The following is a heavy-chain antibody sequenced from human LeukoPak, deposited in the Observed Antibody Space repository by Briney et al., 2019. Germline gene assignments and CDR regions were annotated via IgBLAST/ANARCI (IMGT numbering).Heavy chain of an antibody. CDR1: GYTFTSYY. CDR3: ARFERELYGMDV. V-gene: IGHV1-46*01. CDR2: INPSGGST. Sequence: ASVKVSCKASGYTFTSYYMHWVRQAPGQGLEWMGIINPSGGSTSYAQKFQGRVTMTRDTSTSTVYMELSSLRSEDTAVYYCARFERELYGMDVWGQGTTVTASS. D-gene: IGHD1-26*01. J-gene: IGHJ6*02.